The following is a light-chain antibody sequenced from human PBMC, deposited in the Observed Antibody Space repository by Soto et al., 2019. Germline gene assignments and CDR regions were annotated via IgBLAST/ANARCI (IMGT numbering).Light chain of an antibody. Sequence: DIQMTQSPSSLSASVGDRVTITCRASHSISDCLAWFQLKPGKAPKLLIYDASSLETGVPSRFSGSGSGTEFTLTISSLQPDDFATYYCQHYNSYGTFGQGTKVDIK. CDR3: QHYNSYGT. CDR2: DAS. CDR1: HSISDC. V-gene: IGKV1-5*01. J-gene: IGKJ1*01.